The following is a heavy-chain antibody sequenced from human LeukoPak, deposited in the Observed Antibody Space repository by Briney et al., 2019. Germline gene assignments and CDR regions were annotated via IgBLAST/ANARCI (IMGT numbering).Heavy chain of an antibody. Sequence: GGSLRLSCAASGFTFTNYWMSWVRQAPGKGLEWVANIKQDGSEKQSVDSLKGRFTFSRDKAKNSLFLQVNSLRAEDTAVYYCARIGYSSSSFDYWGQGTLVTVSS. CDR1: GFTFTNYW. V-gene: IGHV3-7*01. CDR2: IKQDGSEK. CDR3: ARIGYSSSSFDY. D-gene: IGHD6-6*01. J-gene: IGHJ4*02.